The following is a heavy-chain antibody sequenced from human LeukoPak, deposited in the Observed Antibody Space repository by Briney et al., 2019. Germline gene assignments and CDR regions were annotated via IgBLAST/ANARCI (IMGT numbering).Heavy chain of an antibody. CDR3: ARRRGGSEDAFDI. J-gene: IGHJ3*02. V-gene: IGHV5-10-1*01. Sequence: GESLKISCKGSGYSFTSYWISWVRQMPGKGLEWMGRIDPSDSYTNYSPSFQGHVTISADKSISTAYLQWSGLKASDTAMYYCARRRGGSEDAFDIWGQGTMVTVSS. D-gene: IGHD3-10*01. CDR1: GYSFTSYW. CDR2: IDPSDSYT.